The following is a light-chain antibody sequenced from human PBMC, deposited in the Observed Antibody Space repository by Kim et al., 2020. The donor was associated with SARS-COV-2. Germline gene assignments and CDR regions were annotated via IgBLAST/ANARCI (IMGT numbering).Light chain of an antibody. V-gene: IGLV1-44*01. CDR1: TSSIEANS. J-gene: IGLJ2*01. Sequence: GQRFTISCSGSTSSIEANSVNWCQQLAGTAPKLLVHSKDHRPSGVPDRFSGSKSVTSASLAISYLQSEDEADYYCSAWDDRLDGLEFGGGTQLTVL. CDR2: SKD. CDR3: SAWDDRLDGLE.